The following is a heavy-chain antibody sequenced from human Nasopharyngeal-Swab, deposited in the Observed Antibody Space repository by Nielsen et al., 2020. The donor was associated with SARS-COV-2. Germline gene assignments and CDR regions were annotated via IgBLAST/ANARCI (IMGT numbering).Heavy chain of an antibody. Sequence: ESLKISCAASGFTFNSYSMNWVRQAPGKGLEWVSSISSSSSYIYYADSVKGRFTISRDNAKNSLYLQMNSLRAEDTAVYYCARDYKSGSGWYQFGYYYYGMDVWGQGTTVTVSS. V-gene: IGHV3-21*01. J-gene: IGHJ6*02. CDR2: ISSSSSYI. D-gene: IGHD6-19*01. CDR3: ARDYKSGSGWYQFGYYYYGMDV. CDR1: GFTFNSYS.